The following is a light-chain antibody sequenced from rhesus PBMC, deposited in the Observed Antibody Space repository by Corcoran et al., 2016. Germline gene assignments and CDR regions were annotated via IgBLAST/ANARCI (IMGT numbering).Light chain of an antibody. J-gene: IGKJ2*01. CDR1: QGITND. V-gene: IGKV1-25*01. CDR3: QQYYSTPYS. CDR2: EAS. Sequence: DIQMTQSPSSLSASVGGRVTITCRASQGITNDLAWYQQKPGEPPKFLIYEASSLQIGIPSRFSGRGSGTDVTLTISSRQSEDFATCYCQQYYSTPYSFGQGTKVEIK.